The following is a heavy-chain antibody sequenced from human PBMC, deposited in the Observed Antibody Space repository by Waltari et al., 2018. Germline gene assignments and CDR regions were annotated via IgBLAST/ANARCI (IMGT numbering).Heavy chain of an antibody. J-gene: IGHJ3*02. Sequence: QVQLQQSGPGLVKPSQTLSLPCAVSGDSLFTTRVAWNWIGQSPSRGLGWLGRKSYRSQWGNDYALSVKGRITVNPDTSKNHFSLQLDSVTPDDTAVYYCARGKFTAFDIWGQGTMVTVSS. V-gene: IGHV6-1*01. CDR3: ARGKFTAFDI. CDR2: KSYRSQWGN. CDR1: GDSLFTTRVA.